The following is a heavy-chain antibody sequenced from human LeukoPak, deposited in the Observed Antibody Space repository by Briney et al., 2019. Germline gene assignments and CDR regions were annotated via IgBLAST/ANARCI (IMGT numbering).Heavy chain of an antibody. CDR3: ARDGPSRPFTI. Sequence: PSETLSLTCSVSGYSISSDYYWGWIRQPPGKGLEWIAVIDHSGSSHYNPSLKSRAAMSVDTSKNQSSLRLNSVTAADTAVYFCARDGPSRPFTIWGQGTLVTVSS. J-gene: IGHJ4*02. CDR2: IDHSGSS. V-gene: IGHV4-38-2*02. CDR1: GYSISSDYY. D-gene: IGHD5-24*01.